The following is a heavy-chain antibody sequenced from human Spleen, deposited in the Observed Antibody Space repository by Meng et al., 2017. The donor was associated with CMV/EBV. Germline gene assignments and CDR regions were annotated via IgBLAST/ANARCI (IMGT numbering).Heavy chain of an antibody. D-gene: IGHD2-21*01. CDR2: VNQKGST. V-gene: IGHV4-34*01. Sequence: GGSGGPLSGDYWTWIRQPAGKGLEWIGEVNQKGSTNYNPSLKSRVTMSVDTFKNQFSLKMTSMTAADTAVYYCARIPLHFIEPFGYWGQGTLVTVSS. CDR1: GGPLSGDY. CDR3: ARIPLHFIEPFGY. J-gene: IGHJ4*02.